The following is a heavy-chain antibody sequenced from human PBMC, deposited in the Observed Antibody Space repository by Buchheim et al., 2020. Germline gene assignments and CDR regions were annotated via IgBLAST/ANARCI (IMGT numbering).Heavy chain of an antibody. Sequence: EVKLVESGGGYVLRGGSLSLSCEASGFSFSSYWMHWVRQVPGKGLEWVSHVNNDGSSETYAESVKGRLTISRDNARNRLYLQMNSLRAEDTAVYYCTRAVVETYFDSWGQGTL. J-gene: IGHJ4*02. CDR3: TRAVVETYFDS. D-gene: IGHD4-23*01. CDR1: GFSFSSYW. V-gene: IGHV3-74*03. CDR2: VNNDGSSE.